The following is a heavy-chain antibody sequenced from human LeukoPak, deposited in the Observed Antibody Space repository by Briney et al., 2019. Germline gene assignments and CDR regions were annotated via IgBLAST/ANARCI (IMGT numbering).Heavy chain of an antibody. CDR2: IHYSGNT. D-gene: IGHD1-7*01. J-gene: IGHJ4*02. V-gene: IGHV4-59*08. CDR3: ASSEWNYAR. CDR1: GGSISSYY. Sequence: KSSETLSLTCTVSGGSISSYYWSCMRQPPGKGLEWIGYIHYSGNTNYNPSLKSRVTISLGTSRTQFSLKLTSVTAADTAVYYCASSEWNYARWGQGMLVTVSS.